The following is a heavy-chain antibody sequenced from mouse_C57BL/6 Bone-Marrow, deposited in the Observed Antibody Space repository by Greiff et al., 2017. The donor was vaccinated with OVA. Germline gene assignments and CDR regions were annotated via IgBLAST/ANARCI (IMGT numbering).Heavy chain of an antibody. V-gene: IGHV1-54*01. CDR3: ARSAQATDY. Sequence: VQVVESGAELVRPGTSVKVSCKASGYAFTNYLIEWVKQRPGQGLEWIGVINPGSGGTNYNEKFKGKATLTADKSSSTAYMQLSSLTSEDSAVYFCARSAQATDYWGQGTTLTVSS. CDR2: INPGSGGT. CDR1: GYAFTNYL. D-gene: IGHD3-2*02. J-gene: IGHJ2*01.